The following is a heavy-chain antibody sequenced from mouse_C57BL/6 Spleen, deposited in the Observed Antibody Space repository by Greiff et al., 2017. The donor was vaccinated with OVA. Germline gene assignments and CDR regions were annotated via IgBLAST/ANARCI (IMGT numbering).Heavy chain of an antibody. CDR3: AKYYGSSFYAMDY. CDR2: INPSTGGT. D-gene: IGHD1-1*01. CDR1: GYSFTGYY. J-gene: IGHJ4*01. Sequence: EVKLVESGPELVKPGASVKISCKASGYSFTGYYMNWVKQSPEKSLEWIGEINPSTGGTTYNQKFKAKATLTVDKSSSTAYMQLKSLTSEDSAVYYCAKYYGSSFYAMDYWGQGTSVTVSS. V-gene: IGHV1-42*01.